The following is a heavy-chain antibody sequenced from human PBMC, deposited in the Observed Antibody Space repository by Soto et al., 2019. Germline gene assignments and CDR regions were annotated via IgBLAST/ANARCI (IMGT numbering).Heavy chain of an antibody. CDR3: ARGYLTRCIVY. CDR1: GGSFSGYY. V-gene: IGHV4-34*01. CDR2: INHSGST. J-gene: IGHJ4*02. Sequence: QEQLQQWGAGLLKPSETLSLTCAVYGGSFSGYYWRWIRQPPVKGLEWIGEINHSGSTNYNPSLKSRVTISVDTSKNQFSLKLSAVTAADTDGYYCARGYLTRCIVYWGQGTLVTVSS. D-gene: IGHD1-20*01.